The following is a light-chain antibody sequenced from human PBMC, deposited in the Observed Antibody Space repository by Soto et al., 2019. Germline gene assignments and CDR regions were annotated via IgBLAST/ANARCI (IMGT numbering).Light chain of an antibody. CDR2: DAS. Sequence: EIVLTQSPATLSLSPGERATLSCRASQSIGSSLAWYQQKPGRAPRLLIYDASNRATDIPPRFSGGGSGTDFALTISTLEPEDFAVYYCQQRSNWPWTFGQGTKVEIK. V-gene: IGKV3-11*01. CDR3: QQRSNWPWT. CDR1: QSIGSS. J-gene: IGKJ1*01.